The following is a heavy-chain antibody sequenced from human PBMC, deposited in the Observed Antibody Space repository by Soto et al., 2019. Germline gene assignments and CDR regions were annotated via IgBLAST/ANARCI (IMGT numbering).Heavy chain of an antibody. V-gene: IGHV3-30*04. CDR1: GFIFKNYA. J-gene: IGHJ4*02. CDR3: TKSSGGSSSVGMDY. CDR2: ITRDGYNK. D-gene: IGHD6-6*01. Sequence: QVQLVESGGGVVQPGRSLRLSCAVSGFIFKNYALNWVRQAPGKGLEWVASITRDGYNKYYADSVKGRFTISRDNSKNTLILQMTALRIEDSSVYYCTKSSGGSSSVGMDYWGQGTLVTFSS.